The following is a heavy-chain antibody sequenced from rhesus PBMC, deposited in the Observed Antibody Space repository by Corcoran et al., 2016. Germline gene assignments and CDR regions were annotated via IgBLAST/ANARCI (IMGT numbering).Heavy chain of an antibody. CDR2: FAPSDSDT. Sequence: EVQLVQSGAEVKRPGESLKISCKTSGYSFTSYWISWVRQMHGKGLEWMGVFAPSDSDTRYTPSFQGQVTISADKSISTAYMQWIRLKASDTATYYCAKDRNWNYGLDSWGQGVVVTVSS. J-gene: IGHJ6*01. D-gene: IGHD1-26*01. CDR1: GYSFTSYW. CDR3: AKDRNWNYGLDS. V-gene: IGHV5-20*01.